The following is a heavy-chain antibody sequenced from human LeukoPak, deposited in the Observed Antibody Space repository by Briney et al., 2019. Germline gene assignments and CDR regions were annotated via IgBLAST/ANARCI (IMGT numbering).Heavy chain of an antibody. CDR2: INWNGGST. D-gene: IGHD3-3*01. CDR3: ARDRALWSGYYSDY. V-gene: IGHV3-20*04. J-gene: IGHJ4*02. CDR1: GFTFDDYG. Sequence: QPGGSLRLSCAASGFTFDDYGMSWVRQAPGKGLEWVSGINWNGGSTGYADSVKGRFTISRDNAKNFLYLQMNSLRAEDTALYYCARDRALWSGYYSDYWGQGTLVTVSS.